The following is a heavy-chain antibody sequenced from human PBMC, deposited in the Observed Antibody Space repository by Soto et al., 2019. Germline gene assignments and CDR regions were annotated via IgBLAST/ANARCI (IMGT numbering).Heavy chain of an antibody. CDR2: ISGSGGST. V-gene: IGHV3-23*01. D-gene: IGHD3-3*01. CDR1: GFTFSSYA. CDR3: AKTNYDFWSGYHYLVDAFDI. Sequence: GGSLRLSCAASGFTFSSYAMSWVRQAPGKGLEWVSAISGSGGSTYYADSVKGRFTISRDNSKNTLYLQMNSLRAEDTAVYYCAKTNYDFWSGYHYLVDAFDIWGQGTMVTVSS. J-gene: IGHJ3*02.